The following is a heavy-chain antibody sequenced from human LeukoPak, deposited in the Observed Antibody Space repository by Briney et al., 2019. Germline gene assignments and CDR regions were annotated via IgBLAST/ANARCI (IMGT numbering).Heavy chain of an antibody. V-gene: IGHV4-34*01. J-gene: IGHJ4*02. CDR2: INHSGST. CDR1: GGSFSGYY. CDR3: ARAGAYYYDSSGYYHY. Sequence: SETLSLTCAVYGGSFSGYYWSWIRQPPGKGLEWIGEINHSGSTNYNPSLKSRVTISVDTSKNQFSLKLSSVTAADTAVYYCARAGAYYYDSSGYYHYWGQGTLVTVSS. D-gene: IGHD3-22*01.